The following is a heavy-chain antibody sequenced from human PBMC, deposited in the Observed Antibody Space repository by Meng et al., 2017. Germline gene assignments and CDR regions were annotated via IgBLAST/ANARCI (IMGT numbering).Heavy chain of an antibody. CDR1: GYTLTSYA. Sequence: QVQRVHSGSELRKRGASVKVSCKASGYTLTSYAINWLRQAPGQGLQWMGWIDTKTGNPTYVPGFTGRLVFSLDTSVSTAYLQISGLKADDTAVYYCTRDGYSDCSRTSCFDSWGQGTLVTVSS. CDR2: IDTKTGNP. D-gene: IGHD2-2*01. J-gene: IGHJ4*02. CDR3: TRDGYSDCSRTSCFDS. V-gene: IGHV7-4-1*02.